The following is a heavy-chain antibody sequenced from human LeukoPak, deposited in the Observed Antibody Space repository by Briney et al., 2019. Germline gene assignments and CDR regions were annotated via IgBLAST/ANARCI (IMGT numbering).Heavy chain of an antibody. CDR1: GGSFSGYY. CDR3: ARGPSITIFGVVIGSWFDP. CDR2: INHSGST. D-gene: IGHD3-3*01. Sequence: SETLSLTRAVYGGSFSGYYRSWIRQPPGKGLEWIGEINHSGSTNYNPSLKSRVTISVDTSKNQFSLKLSSVTAADTAVYYCARGPSITIFGVVIGSWFDPWGQGTLVTVSS. J-gene: IGHJ5*02. V-gene: IGHV4-34*01.